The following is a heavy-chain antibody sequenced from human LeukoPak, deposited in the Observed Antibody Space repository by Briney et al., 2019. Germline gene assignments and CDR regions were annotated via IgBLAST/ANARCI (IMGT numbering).Heavy chain of an antibody. CDR2: ISAYNGNT. D-gene: IGHD2-21*02. V-gene: IGHV1-18*01. Sequence: DSVKLSCNASGYRFTSYGISWVRQAPGQGLEWMGWISAYNGNTNYAQKLQGRLTTSTGTSTRTAYMELTSLRTDPTAVYYWARSGDGEMLTGLVFDYWGQGTLVTVSS. J-gene: IGHJ4*02. CDR3: ARSGDGEMLTGLVFDY. CDR1: GYRFTSYG.